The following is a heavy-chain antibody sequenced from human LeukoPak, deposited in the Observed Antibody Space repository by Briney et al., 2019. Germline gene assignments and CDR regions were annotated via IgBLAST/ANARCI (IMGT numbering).Heavy chain of an antibody. CDR1: GGSISSYY. D-gene: IGHD2-15*01. Sequence: PSETLSLTCTVSGGSISSYYWSWIRQPPGKGLEWIGYTYYSGSTNYNPSLKSRVTISVDTSKNQFSLKLSSVTAADTAVYYCARVGIGYCSGGSCYWGYYGMDVWGQGTTVTVSS. J-gene: IGHJ6*02. CDR3: ARVGIGYCSGGSCYWGYYGMDV. CDR2: TYYSGST. V-gene: IGHV4-59*01.